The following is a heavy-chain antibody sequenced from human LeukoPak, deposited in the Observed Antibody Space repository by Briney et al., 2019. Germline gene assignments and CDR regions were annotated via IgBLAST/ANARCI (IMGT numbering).Heavy chain of an antibody. Sequence: GGSLRLSCAASGFTFSSYGIHWVRQAPGKGLEWVAVIWYDGSNKYYADSVKGRFTISRDNSKNTLYLQMNSLRAEDTAVYYCAKELGSGWSLRGLDYWGQGTLVTVSS. D-gene: IGHD6-19*01. CDR3: AKELGSGWSLRGLDY. J-gene: IGHJ4*02. CDR1: GFTFSSYG. V-gene: IGHV3-33*06. CDR2: IWYDGSNK.